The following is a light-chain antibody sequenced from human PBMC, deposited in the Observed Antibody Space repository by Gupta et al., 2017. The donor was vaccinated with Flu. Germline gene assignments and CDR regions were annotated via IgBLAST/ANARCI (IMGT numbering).Light chain of an antibody. J-gene: IGKJ3*01. CDR3: QQRNDDPPFT. CDR1: QGISSY. Sequence: SFLSASVGDRVTITCRASQGISSYLAWYQQKPGKAPKLLIYTASTWQSGVTSRFSGSGYGTEFTLTISSRQPEDFATYYCQQRNDDPPFTFGHGTKVDI. V-gene: IGKV1-9*01. CDR2: TAS.